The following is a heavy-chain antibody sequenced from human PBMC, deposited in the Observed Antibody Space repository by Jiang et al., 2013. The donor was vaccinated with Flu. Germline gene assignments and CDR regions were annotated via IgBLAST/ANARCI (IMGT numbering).Heavy chain of an antibody. V-gene: IGHV3-74*03. Sequence: GGLVQPGGSLRLSCAASGFTFRSHWMHWVRQAPGQGLVWVSRIHSDGTTTTYADSVKGRFTISRDNAKNTVSLQMNSLRVEDTAVYYCIRGAGGTELLSPALWDWGQGALVTV. CDR1: GFTFRSHW. CDR3: IRGAGGTELLSPALWD. J-gene: IGHJ4*02. CDR2: IHSDGTTT. D-gene: IGHD2-2*01.